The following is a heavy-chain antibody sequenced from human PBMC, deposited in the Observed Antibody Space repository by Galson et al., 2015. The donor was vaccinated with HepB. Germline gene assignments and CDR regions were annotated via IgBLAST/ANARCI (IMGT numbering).Heavy chain of an antibody. CDR1: GFTFSSYA. CDR2: ISGSGGST. D-gene: IGHD3-10*01. J-gene: IGHJ4*02. Sequence: SLRLSCAASGFTFSSYAMSWVRQAPGKGLEWVSAISGSGGSTYYADSVKGRFTISRDNSKNTLYLQMNSLRAEDTAVYYCAKDYGSGRSVDYWGQGTLVTVSS. CDR3: AKDYGSGRSVDY. V-gene: IGHV3-23*01.